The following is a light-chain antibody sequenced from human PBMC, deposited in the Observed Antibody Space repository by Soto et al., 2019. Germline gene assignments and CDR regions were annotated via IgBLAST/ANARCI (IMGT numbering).Light chain of an antibody. CDR1: SSDVGGYHY. CDR2: DVN. CDR3: CSYAGSYTLV. J-gene: IGLJ2*01. Sequence: QSVLTQPRSVSGSPGQSVTLSCTGTSSDVGGYHYVSWYQHHPGKAPKIIILDVNKRPSGVPDRFSGSKSGNTASLTISGLQTEDEADYYCCSYAGSYTLVFGGGTKVTVL. V-gene: IGLV2-11*01.